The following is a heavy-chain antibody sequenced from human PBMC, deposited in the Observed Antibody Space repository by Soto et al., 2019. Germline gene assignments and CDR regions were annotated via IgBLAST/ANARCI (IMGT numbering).Heavy chain of an antibody. CDR1: GFTFSSYA. J-gene: IGHJ3*01. Sequence: PGGSLRLSCAASGFTFSSYAMSWVRQAPGKGLEWVSRVSGDGGSTFYADSVKGRFTISRDNAKNTVYLQMNSLRAEDTAVYYCARDNWNTVWGQGTMVTVSS. CDR2: VSGDGGST. V-gene: IGHV3-74*01. D-gene: IGHD1-20*01. CDR3: ARDNWNTV.